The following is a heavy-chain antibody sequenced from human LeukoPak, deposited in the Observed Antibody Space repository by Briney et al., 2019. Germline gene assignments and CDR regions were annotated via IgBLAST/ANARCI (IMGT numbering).Heavy chain of an antibody. CDR2: ISFSSSTI. Sequence: GGSLRLPCAASGFTFSSYSMSWVRQAPGKGLEWVAYISFSSSTIYYAGSVRGRFTISRDNAQNSLYLQMNSLRAEDTAVYHCARGGYDSSGYYSGAGARADYWGQGTLVTVSS. CDR1: GFTFSSYS. CDR3: ARGGYDSSGYYSGAGARADY. D-gene: IGHD3-22*01. V-gene: IGHV3-48*01. J-gene: IGHJ4*02.